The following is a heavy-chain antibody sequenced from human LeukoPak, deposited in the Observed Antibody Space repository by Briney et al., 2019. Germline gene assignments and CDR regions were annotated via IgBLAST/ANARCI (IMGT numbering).Heavy chain of an antibody. Sequence: GGSLRLSCAASGFTFSAYAMSWVRQAPGKGLEWVSGISNSVTSTHYADSVKGRFTISRDNSKNTLYLQMSSLRVEDTAVYYCVKESPYYGDWGQGTLVTVSS. CDR1: GFTFSAYA. J-gene: IGHJ4*02. D-gene: IGHD4-17*01. CDR3: VKESPYYGD. V-gene: IGHV3-23*01. CDR2: ISNSVTST.